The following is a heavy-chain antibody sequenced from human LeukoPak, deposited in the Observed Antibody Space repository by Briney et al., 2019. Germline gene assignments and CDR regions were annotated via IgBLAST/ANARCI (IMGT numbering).Heavy chain of an antibody. D-gene: IGHD4-17*01. CDR2: INRGDGIT. CDR1: GYTFTSYF. V-gene: IGHV1-46*01. CDR3: ASEKNYGDKYFDS. Sequence: GASVKVSCKASGYTFTSYFMHWVRQAPGQGLEWMGIINRGDGITGYAQRFQGRVTLTRDTSTSTAYMELSSLRSEDTAIYYCASEKNYGDKYFDSWGQGTVVTVSS. J-gene: IGHJ4*02.